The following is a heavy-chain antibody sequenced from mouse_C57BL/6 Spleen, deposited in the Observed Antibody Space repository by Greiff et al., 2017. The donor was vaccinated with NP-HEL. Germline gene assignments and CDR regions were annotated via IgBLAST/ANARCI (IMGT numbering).Heavy chain of an antibody. CDR3: ARGGPYDGYYPYYAMDY. J-gene: IGHJ4*01. Sequence: EVQLQQSVAELVRPGASVKLSCTASGFNIKNTYMHWVKQRPEQGLEWIGRIDPANGNTKYAPKFQGKATITADTSSNTAYLQLSSLTSEDTAIYYCARGGPYDGYYPYYAMDYWGQGTSVTVSS. D-gene: IGHD2-3*01. CDR2: IDPANGNT. CDR1: GFNIKNTY. V-gene: IGHV14-3*01.